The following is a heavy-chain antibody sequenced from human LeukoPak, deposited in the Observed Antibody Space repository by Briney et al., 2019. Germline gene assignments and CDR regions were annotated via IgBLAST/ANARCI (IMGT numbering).Heavy chain of an antibody. J-gene: IGHJ5*02. CDR3: ARDSGTTGEVKFDP. Sequence: SETLSLTCTVSGGSIHSYWSWIRQPAGKGLEWIGRISGSGTVTYNPALQSRLTISIDTSKNQFSLKLMSVTAADTAVYYCARDSGTTGEVKFDPWGQGTLVTVSS. V-gene: IGHV4-4*07. D-gene: IGHD3-10*01. CDR2: ISGSGTV. CDR1: GGSIHSY.